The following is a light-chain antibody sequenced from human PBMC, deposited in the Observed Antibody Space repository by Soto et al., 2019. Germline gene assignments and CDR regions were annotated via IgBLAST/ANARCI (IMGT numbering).Light chain of an antibody. CDR1: QTIHSF. CDR3: QQFHSFPWT. V-gene: IGKV1-5*01. CDR2: DAS. J-gene: IGKJ1*01. Sequence: DIQMTQSPSTLSASVGDRVTITCRASQTIHSFLAWYQQKPGKAHKLLIYDASNLESGVPSRFSGSGSGTEFTLTVSSLQTDDFATFYCQQFHSFPWTFGQGTKVEI.